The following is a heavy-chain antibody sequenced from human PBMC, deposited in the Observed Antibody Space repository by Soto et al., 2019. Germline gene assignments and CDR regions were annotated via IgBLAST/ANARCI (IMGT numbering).Heavy chain of an antibody. V-gene: IGHV3-23*01. CDR2: LSGSGTNT. J-gene: IGHJ4*02. Sequence: PGGSLRLSCTASGFTFSSYAISWVRQAPGKGLEWVSTLSGSGTNTYYADSVRGRFTISRDISKNTLYLQMDGLRAEDTAIYYCAKDRDSSSFPDYWGQGTLVTVSS. CDR1: GFTFSSYA. D-gene: IGHD6-6*01. CDR3: AKDRDSSSFPDY.